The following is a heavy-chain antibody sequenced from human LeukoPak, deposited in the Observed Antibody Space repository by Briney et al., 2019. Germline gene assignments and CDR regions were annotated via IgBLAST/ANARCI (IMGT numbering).Heavy chain of an antibody. V-gene: IGHV3-30*02. Sequence: GGSLRLSCAASGFTFSSYGMHWVRQAPGKGLEWVAFIRYDGSNKYYADSVKGRFTISRDNSKNTLYLQMNSLRAEDTAVYYCAKEYSSSWPPLDHYFDYWGQGTLVTVSS. CDR3: AKEYSSSWPPLDHYFDY. J-gene: IGHJ4*02. CDR1: GFTFSSYG. D-gene: IGHD6-13*01. CDR2: IRYDGSNK.